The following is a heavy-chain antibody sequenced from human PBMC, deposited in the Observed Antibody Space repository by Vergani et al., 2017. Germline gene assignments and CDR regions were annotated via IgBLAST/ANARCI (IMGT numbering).Heavy chain of an antibody. CDR2: IIPIFGTA. CDR1: GGTFSSYA. CDR3: AKEVSRGYTDAFDI. D-gene: IGHD5-18*01. J-gene: IGHJ3*02. Sequence: QVQLVQSGAEVKKPGSSVKVSCKASGGTFSSYAISWVRQAPGQGLEWMGGIIPIFGTANYAQKFQGRVTITANESTSTAYMELSSLRSEDTAVYYCAKEVSRGYTDAFDIWGQGTMVTVSS. V-gene: IGHV1-69*01.